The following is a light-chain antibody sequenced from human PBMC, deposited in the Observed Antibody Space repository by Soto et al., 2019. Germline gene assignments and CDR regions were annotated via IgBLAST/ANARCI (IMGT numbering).Light chain of an antibody. CDR2: AAS. V-gene: IGKV1-39*01. CDR1: QSISSY. Sequence: DIQMTQSPSSLSASVGDRVTITCRASQSISSYLNWYQQKPGKAPKLLIYAASSLQGGVPSRFSGSGSGTDFTRTISSLQPEDFATYYCQQSYSTPFTFGPGTKVDIK. CDR3: QQSYSTPFT. J-gene: IGKJ3*01.